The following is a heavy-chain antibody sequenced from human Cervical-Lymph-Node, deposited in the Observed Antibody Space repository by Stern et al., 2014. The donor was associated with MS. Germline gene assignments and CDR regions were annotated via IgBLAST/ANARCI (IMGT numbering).Heavy chain of an antibody. CDR3: ARDYEDTSMLFDH. CDR1: GFTFRSYG. D-gene: IGHD2-8*01. Sequence: VQLVESGGAVVQPGRSLRLSCAASGFTFRSYGMHWVRQAPGKGLAWVTVSSYDGNHKYYAASVKCRFTISRDNSKNTLHLQMNSVTPDDTAIYYCARDYEDTSMLFDHWGQGTLVTVSS. V-gene: IGHV3-30*03. J-gene: IGHJ4*02. CDR2: SSYDGNHK.